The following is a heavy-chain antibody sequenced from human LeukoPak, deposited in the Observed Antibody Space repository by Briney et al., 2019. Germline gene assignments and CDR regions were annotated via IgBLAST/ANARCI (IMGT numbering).Heavy chain of an antibody. CDR3: AKVRWDNSGWYYLDS. Sequence: GGSLRLSCAASGFSFKDYNMHWVRQAPGKGLEWVAVITYDGGNEYYTDSVKGRFTISRDNSKSTMYLQMNSLRTEDTAVYYCAKVRWDNSGWYYLDSWGQGTLVTVSS. CDR2: ITYDGGNE. CDR1: GFSFKDYN. D-gene: IGHD6-19*01. V-gene: IGHV3-30*18. J-gene: IGHJ4*02.